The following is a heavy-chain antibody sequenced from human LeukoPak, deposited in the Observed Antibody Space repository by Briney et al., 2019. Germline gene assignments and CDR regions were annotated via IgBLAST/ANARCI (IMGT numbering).Heavy chain of an antibody. D-gene: IGHD2-15*01. V-gene: IGHV3-7*01. CDR2: IEPAGSAT. CDR1: GFAFSSYW. CDR3: GRFGYVSAVDT. J-gene: IGHJ5*02. Sequence: PGGSLRLSCGASGFAFSSYWMTWLRQAPGMGLEFVANIEPAGSATYYADSVKGRFTISRDNTKNLLYLQMNSLTAEDSAVYHCGRFGYVSAVDTWGQGALVTVSS.